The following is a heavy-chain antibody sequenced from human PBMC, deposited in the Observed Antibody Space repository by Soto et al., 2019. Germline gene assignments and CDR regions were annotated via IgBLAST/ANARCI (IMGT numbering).Heavy chain of an antibody. CDR3: AKAGGTYYYYYYMDV. J-gene: IGHJ6*03. CDR1: GFTFSSYS. D-gene: IGHD3-16*01. CDR2: ISSSSSYI. V-gene: IGHV3-21*04. Sequence: PGGSLRLSCAASGFTFSSYSMNWVRQAPGKGLEWVSSISSSSSYIDYADSVKGRFTISRDNAKNSLYLQMNSLRAEDTALYYCAKAGGTYYYYYYMDVWGKGTTVTVSS.